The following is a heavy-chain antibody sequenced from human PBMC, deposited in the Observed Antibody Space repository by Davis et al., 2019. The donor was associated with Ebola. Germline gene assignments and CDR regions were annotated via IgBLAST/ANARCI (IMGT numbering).Heavy chain of an antibody. Sequence: MPSETLSLTCTVSGGSISRNTNYWGWIRQPPGKGLEWIGSIGSMFYSGSTHYNPSLKSRVTISVDTSKNQFSLKLSSVTAADTAVYYCARDRAYCTHGACFTRYHDYGLDVWGKGTTVTVSS. J-gene: IGHJ6*04. CDR1: GGSISRNTNY. CDR2: MFYSGST. D-gene: IGHD2-8*01. V-gene: IGHV4-39*02. CDR3: ARDRAYCTHGACFTRYHDYGLDV.